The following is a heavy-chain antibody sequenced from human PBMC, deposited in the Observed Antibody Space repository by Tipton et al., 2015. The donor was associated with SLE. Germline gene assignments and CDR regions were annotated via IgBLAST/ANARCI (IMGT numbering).Heavy chain of an antibody. CDR3: ARDLRASGNSFDP. D-gene: IGHD7-27*01. V-gene: IGHV4-30-2*01. Sequence: LRLSCAVSGASISSGYYSWSWVRQPPGKGLEWVGNIYHGGSTYDRPSLKSRVTISVDTSRNQFSLKLTSVTAADTAVYYCARDLRASGNSFDPWGQGTLVTVSS. CDR1: GASISSGYYS. J-gene: IGHJ5*02. CDR2: IYHGGST.